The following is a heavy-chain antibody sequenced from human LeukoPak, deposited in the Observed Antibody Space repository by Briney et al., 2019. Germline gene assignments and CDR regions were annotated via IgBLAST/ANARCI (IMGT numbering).Heavy chain of an antibody. Sequence: PSETLSLTCTVSGGSISRGGYYWNWIRQHPREGLEWIGYFYYSGTTSYNPSLKSRATISVDTSNNQFSLKLSSVTAADTAVYYCARGDYGLYFFDSWGRGTLVTVSS. CDR2: FYYSGTT. J-gene: IGHJ4*02. V-gene: IGHV4-31*03. CDR3: ARGDYGLYFFDS. D-gene: IGHD4-17*01. CDR1: GGSISRGGYY.